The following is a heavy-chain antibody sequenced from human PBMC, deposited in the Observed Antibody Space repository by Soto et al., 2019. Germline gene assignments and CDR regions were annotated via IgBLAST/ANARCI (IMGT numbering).Heavy chain of an antibody. D-gene: IGHD2-2*01. V-gene: IGHV4-59*01. CDR1: GGSISSYY. CDR3: ARGSCSSTSCSAGRDAFDI. Sequence: PSETLSLTCTVSGGSISSYYWSWIRQPPGKGLEWIGYIYYSGSTNYNPSLKSRVTISVDTSKNQFSLKLSSVTAADTAVYYCARGSCSSTSCSAGRDAFDIWGQGTMVTVSS. J-gene: IGHJ3*02. CDR2: IYYSGST.